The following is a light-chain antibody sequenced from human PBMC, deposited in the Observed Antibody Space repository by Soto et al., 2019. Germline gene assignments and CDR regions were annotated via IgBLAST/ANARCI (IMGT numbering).Light chain of an antibody. CDR3: SSYTSGSTYV. CDR1: SSDVGGYDY. J-gene: IGLJ1*01. V-gene: IGLV2-14*01. CDR2: DVS. Sequence: QSVLTQPASVSGSPGQSITISCTGTSSDVGGYDYVSWYQHHPGRAPKLMIYDVSNRPSGVSNRFSGAKSDNTASLTISGLQAEDEADYYCSSYTSGSTYVFGTGTKVTV.